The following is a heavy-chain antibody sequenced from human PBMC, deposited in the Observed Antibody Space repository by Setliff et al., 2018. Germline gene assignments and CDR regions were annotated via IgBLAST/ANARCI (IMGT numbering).Heavy chain of an antibody. V-gene: IGHV3-23*01. CDR3: TRSRGTTVYDY. J-gene: IGHJ4*02. D-gene: IGHD1-7*01. Sequence: GGSLRLSCAASGYTSSSYAMTWVRQAPGKGLEWVSIISASGDTTYYADSVEGRFTISRDNTKNLVYLQMDSLRADDTAVYYCTRSRGTTVYDYWGQGTLVTVSS. CDR1: GYTSSSYA. CDR2: ISASGDTT.